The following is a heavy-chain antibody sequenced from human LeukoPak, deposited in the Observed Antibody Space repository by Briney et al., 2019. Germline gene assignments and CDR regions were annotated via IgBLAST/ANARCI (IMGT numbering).Heavy chain of an antibody. CDR3: AKVGSGWYSYNY. V-gene: IGHV3-23*01. CDR2: ISGSGGST. J-gene: IGHJ4*02. CDR1: GFTFSSYA. D-gene: IGHD6-19*01. Sequence: GGSLRLSCAASGFTFSSYAMSWVRQAPGKGLEWVSAISGSGGSTYYADSVKGRFTISRDNSKNTLYLQVNSLRAEDTAVYYCAKVGSGWYSYNYWGQGTLVTVSS.